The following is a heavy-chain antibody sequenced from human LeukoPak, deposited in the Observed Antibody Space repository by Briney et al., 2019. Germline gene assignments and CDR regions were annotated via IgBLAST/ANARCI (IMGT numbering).Heavy chain of an antibody. V-gene: IGHV3-48*03. CDR2: ISSSGSII. D-gene: IGHD3-10*01. CDR1: GFSFSSYE. J-gene: IGHJ4*02. Sequence: GGSLRLSCAASGFSFSSYEMNWVRQAPGKGLEWVSYISSSGSIIHYADSVKGRFTISRDNADNSLYLQMNSLRAEGAAVYYCARDRNYGTKYWGQGTLVTVSS. CDR3: ARDRNYGTKY.